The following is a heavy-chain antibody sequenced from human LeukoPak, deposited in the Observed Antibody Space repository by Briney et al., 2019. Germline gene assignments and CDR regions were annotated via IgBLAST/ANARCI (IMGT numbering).Heavy chain of an antibody. J-gene: IGHJ4*02. Sequence: ASVNVSCKASGYTFISYGISWVRQAPGQGLEWMGWISAYNGNTKYAQNLQGRVTMTTDTSTSTAYMELRSLRSDDTAVYYCAKDVRGGDPTIEPTDHWGQGTLVIVSS. D-gene: IGHD3-10*02. CDR1: GYTFISYG. CDR3: AKDVRGGDPTIEPTDH. V-gene: IGHV1-18*01. CDR2: ISAYNGNT.